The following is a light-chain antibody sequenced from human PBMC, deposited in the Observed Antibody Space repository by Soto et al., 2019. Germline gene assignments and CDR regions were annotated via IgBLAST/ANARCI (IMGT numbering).Light chain of an antibody. CDR3: QQSYSTPWT. CDR2: AAS. J-gene: IGKJ1*01. CDR1: QSISSY. Sequence: DIQMTQSPSSLSASVGDRVTITCRASQSISSYLNWYQQKPGKAPKLLIYAASSLQSGVPSRFSGSGSGTAFTLTISSLQLEDFATYYCQQSYSTPWTFGQGTKVEIK. V-gene: IGKV1-39*01.